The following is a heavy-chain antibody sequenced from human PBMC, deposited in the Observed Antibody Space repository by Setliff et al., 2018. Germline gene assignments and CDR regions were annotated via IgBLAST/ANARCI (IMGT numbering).Heavy chain of an antibody. V-gene: IGHV4-31*03. CDR2: IYYSGST. CDR3: ATTGTYRYFDY. D-gene: IGHD1-1*01. Sequence: PSETLSLTCTVSGGSISSGGYYWSWIRQHPGKGLEWIGYIYYSGSTYYNPSLKSRVTISVDTSKNQFSLKLNSVTASDTAVYYCATTGTYRYFDYWGQGTLVTVSS. CDR1: GGSISSGGYY. J-gene: IGHJ4*02.